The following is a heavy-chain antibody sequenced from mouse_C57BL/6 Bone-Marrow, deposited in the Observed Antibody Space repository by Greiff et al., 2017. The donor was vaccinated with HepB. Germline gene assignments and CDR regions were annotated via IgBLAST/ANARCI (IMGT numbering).Heavy chain of an antibody. CDR3: ARRGDYGGDY. D-gene: IGHD1-1*01. CDR2: IYPGSGST. Sequence: QVQLQQPGTELVKPGASVKLSCKASGYTFTSYWITWVKQRPGQGLEWIGDIYPGSGSTNYNEKFKSKATLTVDTSSSTAYMQLSSLTSEDAAVYYCARRGDYGGDYWGQGTTLTVSS. J-gene: IGHJ2*01. CDR1: GYTFTSYW. V-gene: IGHV1-55*01.